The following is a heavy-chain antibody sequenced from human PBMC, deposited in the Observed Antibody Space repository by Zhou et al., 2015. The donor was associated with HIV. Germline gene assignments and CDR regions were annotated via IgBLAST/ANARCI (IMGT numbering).Heavy chain of an antibody. CDR3: ARVGNSGYPYYFDN. J-gene: IGHJ4*02. CDR2: INWNGGST. CDR1: GFAFNDYA. V-gene: IGHV3-20*04. Sequence: EVQLVESGGGLVQPGGSLRVSCAASGFAFNDYAMTWVRQPPGKGLEWVSGINWNGGSTGYADSLKGRITISRDNAKNSLYLEMKSLRAEDTALYYCARVGNSGYPYYFDNWGQGTLVTVSS. D-gene: IGHD3-22*01.